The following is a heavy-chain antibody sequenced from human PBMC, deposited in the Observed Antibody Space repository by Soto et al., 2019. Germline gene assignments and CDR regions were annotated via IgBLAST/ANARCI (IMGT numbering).Heavy chain of an antibody. CDR1: GFTFSNYT. D-gene: IGHD3-10*01. CDR2: ISYDEIDK. J-gene: IGHJ4*02. CDR3: AGRSGSSDY. Sequence: QVHLVESGGGLVQPGRSLRLSCAASGFTFSNYTMHWVRQAPGKGLEWVTLISYDEIDKYYADAVKGRYTTSRDNSKNTLFLEMDSLRAEDTAVYYCAGRSGSSDYWGEGTLVTVSS. V-gene: IGHV3-30*04.